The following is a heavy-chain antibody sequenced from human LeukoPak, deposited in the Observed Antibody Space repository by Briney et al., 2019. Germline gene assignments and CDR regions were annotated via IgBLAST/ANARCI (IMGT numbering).Heavy chain of an antibody. CDR1: SYTFTRYG. V-gene: IGHV1-18*01. D-gene: IGHD3-10*01. CDR3: ARDSSMLRGPLVIYYFDF. J-gene: IGHJ4*02. Sequence: ASVKVSCKASSYTFTRYGISWVRQAPGQGLEWMGWISGSNGNTNYAQKFLGRVTMTADTSTSTAYMELRSLTSDDTAVYYCARDSSMLRGPLVIYYFDFWGQGTLVTVSS. CDR2: ISGSNGNT.